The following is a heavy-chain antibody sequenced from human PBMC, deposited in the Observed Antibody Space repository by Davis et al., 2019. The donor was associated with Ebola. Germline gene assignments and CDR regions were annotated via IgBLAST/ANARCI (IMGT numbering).Heavy chain of an antibody. CDR3: ARGDSYYDPSGYYAGPEAPDH. J-gene: IGHJ4*02. D-gene: IGHD3-22*01. V-gene: IGHV4-59*01. Sequence: MPSETLSLTCTVSGGSISSYYWSWIRQPPGKGLEWIGYIYYSGSTKYNPSLKSRVTISVDTSKSQFSLKLTSVTAADTAVYYCARGDSYYDPSGYYAGPEAPDHWGQGTLVSVSS. CDR2: IYYSGST. CDR1: GGSISSYY.